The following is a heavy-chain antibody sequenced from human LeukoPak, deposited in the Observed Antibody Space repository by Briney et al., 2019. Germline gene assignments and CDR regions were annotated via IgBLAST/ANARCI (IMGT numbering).Heavy chain of an antibody. CDR3: ATLRPHAYDIPDWYFDL. D-gene: IGHD3-9*01. CDR2: INTNTGNP. CDR1: GYTFTSYA. J-gene: IGHJ2*01. V-gene: IGHV7-4-1*02. Sequence: GASVKVSCKASGYTFTSYAMNWVRQAPGQGLEWMGWINTNTGNPTYAQGFTGRFVFSLDTSVSTAYLQINSLKAEDTAVYYCATLRPHAYDIPDWYFDLWGRGTLVTVSS.